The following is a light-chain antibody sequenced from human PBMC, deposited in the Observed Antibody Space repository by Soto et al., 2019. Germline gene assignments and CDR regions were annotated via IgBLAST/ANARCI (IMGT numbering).Light chain of an antibody. V-gene: IGLV1-44*01. CDR3: AAWDDSLNGPNVV. CDR1: SCNIRSNT. CDR2: SNN. Sequence: QSVLTQPPSASGTPGQRVTISCSGRSCNIRSNTVNWYQQLPGTTPKLLIYSNNQRPSGVPDRFSGSKSGTSASLAISGLQSEDEADYYCAAWDDSLNGPNVVFGGGTKLTVL. J-gene: IGLJ2*01.